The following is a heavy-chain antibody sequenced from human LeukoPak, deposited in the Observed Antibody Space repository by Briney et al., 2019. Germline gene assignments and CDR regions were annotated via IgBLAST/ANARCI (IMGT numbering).Heavy chain of an antibody. CDR1: GFTFSGSG. D-gene: IGHD4-17*01. J-gene: IGHJ4*02. Sequence: HPGGSLRLSCAASGFTFSGSGMHGARQASGKGLEWVGRVRSKDNNYATTDAASVRGRFTIPRDDSKNTAYLQMNSLKTEDTAVYYCIRHEGPTVQNWGQGTLVTVSS. CDR3: IRHEGPTVQN. CDR2: VRSKDNNYAT. V-gene: IGHV3-73*01.